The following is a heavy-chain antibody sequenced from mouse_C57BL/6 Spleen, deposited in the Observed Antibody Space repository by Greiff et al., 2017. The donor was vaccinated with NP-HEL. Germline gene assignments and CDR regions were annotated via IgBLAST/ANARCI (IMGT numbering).Heavy chain of an antibody. V-gene: IGHV1-78*01. J-gene: IGHJ4*01. D-gene: IGHD3-3*01. CDR3: ARGRGDNYAMDY. CDR2: IYPRDGST. CDR1: GYTFTDHT. Sequence: QVQLQQSDAELVKPGASVKISCKVSGYTFTDHTIHWMKQRPDQGLEWIGYIYPRDGSTKYNEKFKGKSTLTANKSSSTAYMQLNSLTSEDSAVYFCARGRGDNYAMDYWGQGTSVTVSS.